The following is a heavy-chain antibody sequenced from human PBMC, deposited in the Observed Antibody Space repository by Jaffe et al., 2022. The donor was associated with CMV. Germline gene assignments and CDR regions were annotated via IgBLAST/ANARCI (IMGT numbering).Heavy chain of an antibody. V-gene: IGHV1-2*02. J-gene: IGHJ3*02. CDR1: GYSFTAYY. CDR2: INPNSGDA. D-gene: IGHD1-1*01. CDR3: ARAGTISTVPDALHI. Sequence: QLQMVQSGAEVKKPGASVKVSCKTSGYSFTAYYVHWVRQAPGQGFEWMGWINPNSGDADFAQKFQGRVTMTRDTSINTVHMEVSSLGSDDTATYYCARAGTISTVPDALHIWGQGTLVTVSS.